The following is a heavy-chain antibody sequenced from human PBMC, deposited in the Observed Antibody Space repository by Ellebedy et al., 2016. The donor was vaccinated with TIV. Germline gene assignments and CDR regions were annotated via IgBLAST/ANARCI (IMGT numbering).Heavy chain of an antibody. CDR3: ARIAAAGRNENWFDP. D-gene: IGHD6-13*01. V-gene: IGHV5-51*01. Sequence: GGSLRLSCKGYEYSFTHYWIGWVRQMPGKGLEWMGIIYPGDSDTRYSPSFQGQVTISADKSISTAFLQWNSLKASDTAMYYCARIAAAGRNENWFDPWGQGTLVTVSS. CDR1: EYSFTHYW. CDR2: IYPGDSDT. J-gene: IGHJ5*02.